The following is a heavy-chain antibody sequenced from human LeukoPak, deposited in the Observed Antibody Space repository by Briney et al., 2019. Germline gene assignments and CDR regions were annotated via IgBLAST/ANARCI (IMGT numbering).Heavy chain of an antibody. CDR2: ISSSGSTI. V-gene: IGHV3-11*04. CDR1: GFTVSGNY. CDR3: AELGITMIGGV. Sequence: GGSLRLSCAVSGFTVSGNYMSWIRQAPGKGLEWVSYISSSGSTIYYADSVKGRFTISRDNAKNSLYLQMNSLRAEDTAVYYCAELGITMIGGVWGKGTTVTISS. D-gene: IGHD3-10*02. J-gene: IGHJ6*04.